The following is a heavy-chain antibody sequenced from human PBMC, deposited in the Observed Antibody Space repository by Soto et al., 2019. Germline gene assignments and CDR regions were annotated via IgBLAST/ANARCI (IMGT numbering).Heavy chain of an antibody. CDR3: AASGSNGQFDF. CDR1: GGSIGSYF. J-gene: IGHJ4*02. Sequence: SETLSHTCIFSGGSIGSYFWRWIRQPPGKGLEWIGYIYYSGSTNYNPSLKSRVTISVDTSKNQFSLKLSSVTAADTAVYYCAASGSNGQFDFWAQGTLVTVSS. D-gene: IGHD3-10*01. CDR2: IYYSGST. V-gene: IGHV4-59*01.